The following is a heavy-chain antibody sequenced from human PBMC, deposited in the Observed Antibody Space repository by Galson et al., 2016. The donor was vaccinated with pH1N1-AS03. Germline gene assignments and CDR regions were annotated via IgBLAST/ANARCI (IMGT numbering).Heavy chain of an antibody. Sequence: ETLSLTCTVSAGSISTYYWTWIRQPPGRGLEWIGYIYFSGRTNCSPSLKNRANISLDRSRNQFSLNLNSVTAADTAVYYCARVRSEWLGVNSSWYGIDSWGQGTLVTVSS. CDR2: IYFSGRT. D-gene: IGHD2-2*01. CDR1: AGSISTYY. J-gene: IGHJ4*02. CDR3: ARVRSEWLGVNSSWYGIDS. V-gene: IGHV4-59*01.